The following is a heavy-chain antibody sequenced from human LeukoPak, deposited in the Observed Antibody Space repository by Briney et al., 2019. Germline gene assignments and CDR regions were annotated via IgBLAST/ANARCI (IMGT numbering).Heavy chain of an antibody. CDR3: ARSMEQWLTGAFDI. D-gene: IGHD6-19*01. J-gene: IGHJ3*02. CDR2: IGTAGDT. CDR1: GFTFSSYD. Sequence: PGGSLRLSCAASGFTFSSYDMHWVRQATGKGLEWVSAIGTAGDTYYPGSVKGRFTISRENAKNSLYLQMNSLRAGDTAVYYCARSMEQWLTGAFDIWGQGTMVTVSS. V-gene: IGHV3-13*01.